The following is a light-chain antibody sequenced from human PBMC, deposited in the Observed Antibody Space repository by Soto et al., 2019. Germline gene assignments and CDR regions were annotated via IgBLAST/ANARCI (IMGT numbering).Light chain of an antibody. CDR2: GAS. CDR1: QTISTT. Sequence: EVVMTQSPATLSVSPGERVTLSCRASQTISTTLAWYQQKPGRAPRLLIYGASIRATGVPARFSGSGSGTEFTLPISSLQSEDCAVYYCQKYNNWPPAAFGQGTKLEIK. J-gene: IGKJ2*01. V-gene: IGKV3-15*01. CDR3: QKYNNWPPAA.